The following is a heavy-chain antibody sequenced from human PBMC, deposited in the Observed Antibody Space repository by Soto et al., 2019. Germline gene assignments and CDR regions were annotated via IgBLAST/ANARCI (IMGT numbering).Heavy chain of an antibody. CDR3: ARGRPYDFWSGYLYYFDY. CDR1: GYTFTSYD. J-gene: IGHJ4*02. D-gene: IGHD3-3*01. V-gene: IGHV1-8*01. CDR2: MNPNSGNT. Sequence: QVQLVQSGAEVKKPGASVKVSCKASGYTFTSYDINWVRQATGQGLEWMGWMNPNSGNTGYAQKFQGRVTMTRNTSISTAYVELSSLRSEDTAVYYCARGRPYDFWSGYLYYFDYWGQGTLVTVSS.